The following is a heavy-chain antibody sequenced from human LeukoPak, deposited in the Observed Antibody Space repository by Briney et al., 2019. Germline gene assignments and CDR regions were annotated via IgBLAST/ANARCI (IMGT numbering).Heavy chain of an antibody. CDR2: IYYSGST. CDR1: GGSISSGSYY. D-gene: IGHD4-17*01. CDR3: ARKKTYGDTSMDV. J-gene: IGHJ6*02. V-gene: IGHV4-61*01. Sequence: SQTLSLTCTVSGGSISSGSYYWSWIRQPPGKGLEWIGYIYYSGSTNYNPSLESRVTISVDTSKNQFSLKLSSVTAADTAVYYCARKKTYGDTSMDVWGQGTTVTVSS.